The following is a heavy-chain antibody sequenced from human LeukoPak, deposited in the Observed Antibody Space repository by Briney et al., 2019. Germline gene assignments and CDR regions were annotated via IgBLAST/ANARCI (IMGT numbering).Heavy chain of an antibody. Sequence: GGSLRLSCEVSGFIFSYYGMNWVRQAPEKGLEWVSAISDSGDATYYADSVKGRFTISRDNSKSTLYLQMNNLRAEDTALYYCAKERGHSKPFDYWGQGTLVTVSS. D-gene: IGHD4-23*01. CDR1: GFIFSYYG. J-gene: IGHJ4*02. CDR3: AKERGHSKPFDY. V-gene: IGHV3-23*01. CDR2: ISDSGDAT.